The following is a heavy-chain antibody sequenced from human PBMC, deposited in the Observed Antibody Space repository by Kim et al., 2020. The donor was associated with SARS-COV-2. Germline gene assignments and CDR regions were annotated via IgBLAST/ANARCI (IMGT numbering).Heavy chain of an antibody. CDR2: ISANNGNT. CDR3: ARGGRLTMGPVTPLAFDY. D-gene: IGHD3-10*01. J-gene: IGHJ4*02. V-gene: IGHV1-18*01. CDR1: GYTFTNYG. Sequence: ASVKVSCKASGYTFTNYGINWVRQAPGQGLEWMGWISANNGNTNYAQKVQGRVTMTTDTTTSTAYMELRSLISDDTAVYFCARGGRLTMGPVTPLAFDYWGQRTLLTVSS.